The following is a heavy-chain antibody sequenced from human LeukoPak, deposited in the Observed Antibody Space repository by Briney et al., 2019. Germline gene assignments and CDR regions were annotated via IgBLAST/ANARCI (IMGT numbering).Heavy chain of an antibody. J-gene: IGHJ4*02. V-gene: IGHV4-59*01. CDR1: GGSISSYY. Sequence: KTSETLSLTCTVSGGSISSYYWSWIRQPPGKGLEWIGYIYYSGSTDHNPSLKSRVTISVDASKNQFSLKLTSVTAADTAVYYCVRHTTSGWYQVVYWGQGTLVTVSS. D-gene: IGHD6-19*01. CDR3: VRHTTSGWYQVVY. CDR2: IYYSGST.